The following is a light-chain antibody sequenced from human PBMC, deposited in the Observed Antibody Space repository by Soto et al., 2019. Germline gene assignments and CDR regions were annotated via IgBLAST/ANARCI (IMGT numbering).Light chain of an antibody. CDR1: QSISTW. CDR2: DAS. V-gene: IGKV1-5*01. J-gene: IGKJ1*01. CDR3: QQYNSYPWT. Sequence: DIRMTQSPSTLSASVGDRVTFTCWASQSISTWLAWYQMKTGKAPKLLIYDASTLESGVPSRLRGSGYGTELSITISSMQTDDFETYYCQQYNSYPWTFGHGTKVDI.